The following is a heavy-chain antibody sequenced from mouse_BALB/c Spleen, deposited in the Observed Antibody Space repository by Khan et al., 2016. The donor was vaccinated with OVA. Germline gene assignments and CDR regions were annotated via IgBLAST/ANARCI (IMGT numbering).Heavy chain of an antibody. CDR1: GYTFTDYS. J-gene: IGHJ2*01. CDR2: INTETGEP. D-gene: IGHD2-14*01. Sequence: VQLVESGPELKKPGETVKISCKASGYTFTDYSMHWVKQAPGKGLKWMGWINTETGEPTYADDFKGRFAFSLETSASTAYLQINNLKNEDTATYFCARDRYDYFDYWGQGTTLTVSS. CDR3: ARDRYDYFDY. V-gene: IGHV9-2-1*01.